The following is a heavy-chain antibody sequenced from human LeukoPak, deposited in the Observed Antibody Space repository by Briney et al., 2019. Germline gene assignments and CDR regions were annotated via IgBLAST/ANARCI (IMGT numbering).Heavy chain of an antibody. CDR1: GGTFSSYA. Sequence: GASVKVSCKASGGTFSSYAISWVRQAPGQGLEWMGRIIPILGIANYAQKFQGRVTITADKSTSTAYMELSSLRSEDTAVYYCARHIVVVPAAIASFDYWGQGTLVTVSS. V-gene: IGHV1-69*04. CDR3: ARHIVVVPAAIASFDY. D-gene: IGHD2-2*01. CDR2: IIPILGIA. J-gene: IGHJ4*02.